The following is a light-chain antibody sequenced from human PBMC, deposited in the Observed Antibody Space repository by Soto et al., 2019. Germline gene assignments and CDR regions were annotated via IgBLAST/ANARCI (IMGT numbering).Light chain of an antibody. V-gene: IGLV2-11*01. J-gene: IGLJ3*02. CDR1: SRNVGGYNY. CDR3: CSYAGSYPWV. CDR2: DVS. Sequence: QSVLTQPRSVSGSPGQSVTISCTGTSRNVGGYNYVSWDQQHPGKAPKLIIYDVSKRPSGVPDRLSGSKSGNTASLTISGLQAEDEADYYCCSYAGSYPWVLVGSIQLTVL.